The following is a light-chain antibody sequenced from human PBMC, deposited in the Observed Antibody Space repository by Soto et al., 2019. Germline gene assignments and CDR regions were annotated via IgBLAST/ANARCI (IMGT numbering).Light chain of an antibody. V-gene: IGKV1-27*01. Sequence: DIQMTQSPSSLSASVGDRVTITCRASQGITNFLAWYQQKTGTVPKLLIYAASTLQSGVPSRFSGSGFGTDFTLNISSLQPEDVATYYCQKYSSAPFTFGPGTKVDIK. CDR3: QKYSSAPFT. CDR2: AAS. CDR1: QGITNF. J-gene: IGKJ3*01.